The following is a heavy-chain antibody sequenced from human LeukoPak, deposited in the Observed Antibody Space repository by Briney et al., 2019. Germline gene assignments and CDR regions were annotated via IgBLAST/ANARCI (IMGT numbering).Heavy chain of an antibody. CDR3: AASTYGSGSYVAFDS. V-gene: IGHV5-51*01. CDR1: GYSFTSYW. CDR2: IYPGDSDT. J-gene: IGHJ4*02. Sequence: GESLKISCKGSGYSFTSYWIGWVRQMPGKGLEWMGIIYPGDSDTRYSPSFQGQITISADKSISTTCLQWSSLKASDTAIYYCAASTYGSGSYVAFDSWGQGTLVSVSS. D-gene: IGHD3-10*01.